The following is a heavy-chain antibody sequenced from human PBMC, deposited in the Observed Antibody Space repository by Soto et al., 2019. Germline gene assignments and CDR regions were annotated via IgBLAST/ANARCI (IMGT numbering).Heavy chain of an antibody. CDR3: AKELRFLEWLFLDEYYFDY. V-gene: IGHV3-30*18. Sequence: LRLSCAASGFTFSSYGMHWVRQAPGKGLDWVAVISYDGSNKYYADSVKGRFTISRDNSKNTLYLQMNSLRAEDTAVYYCAKELRFLEWLFLDEYYFDYWGQGTLVTVSS. CDR2: ISYDGSNK. D-gene: IGHD3-3*01. CDR1: GFTFSSYG. J-gene: IGHJ4*02.